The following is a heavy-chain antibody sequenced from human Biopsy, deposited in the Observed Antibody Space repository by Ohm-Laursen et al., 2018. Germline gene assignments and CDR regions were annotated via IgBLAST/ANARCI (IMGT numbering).Heavy chain of an antibody. V-gene: IGHV3-23*01. CDR3: ARDGAAGYGLDV. Sequence: SLRLSCTASGFTFSSYAMSWVRQAPGKGLEWVSTINSSGGSTYYADSVKGRFTISRDNSENTLYLQMNSLRAEDTAVYYCARDGAAGYGLDVWGQGTTVTVSS. CDR1: GFTFSSYA. CDR2: INSSGGST. D-gene: IGHD6-25*01. J-gene: IGHJ6*02.